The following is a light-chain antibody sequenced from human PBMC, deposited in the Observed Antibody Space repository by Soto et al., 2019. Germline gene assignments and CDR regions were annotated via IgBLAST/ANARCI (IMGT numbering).Light chain of an antibody. J-gene: IGLJ1*01. Sequence: QSVLTQPPSVSGAPGQRVTISCTGSSSNIGAGYDVHWYQQLPGTAPKLLIYGNSNRPSGVPDRFSGSKSGTSASLAITGLQAGDEADDCGQCYDSSLSGYVFGTGTKLTVL. V-gene: IGLV1-40*01. CDR2: GNS. CDR3: QCYDSSLSGYV. CDR1: SSNIGAGYD.